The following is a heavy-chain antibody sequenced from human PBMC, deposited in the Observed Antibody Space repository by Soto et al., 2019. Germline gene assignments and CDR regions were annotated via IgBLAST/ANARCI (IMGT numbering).Heavy chain of an antibody. CDR2: LIVDSGKT. J-gene: IGHJ5*02. V-gene: IGHV1-58*01. Sequence: ALVKVSCKASGFTFADSAVQWVCQARGESLEWIGRLIVDSGKTKSAEKFTERVSMSWDMSTSTAFMELRSLRSDDTAVYYCARSGLSYCDWLFSPDPDWFDPWGQGTLVTVSS. D-gene: IGHD3-9*01. CDR3: ARSGLSYCDWLFSPDPDWFDP. CDR1: GFTFADSA.